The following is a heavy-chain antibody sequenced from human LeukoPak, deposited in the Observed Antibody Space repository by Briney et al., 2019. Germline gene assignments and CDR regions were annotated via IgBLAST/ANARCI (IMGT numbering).Heavy chain of an antibody. CDR3: ARRPGGNSDPLDY. Sequence: PSGTLSLTCAVSGGSILTTNWWSWVRQPAGKGLEWIGEVHLSGASNYNPSLKSRVNMSIDKSKNQLSLELTSVTAADTAVYYCARRPGGNSDPLDYWGQGTLVTVSS. CDR1: GGSILTTNW. J-gene: IGHJ4*02. D-gene: IGHD4-23*01. V-gene: IGHV4-4*02. CDR2: VHLSGAS.